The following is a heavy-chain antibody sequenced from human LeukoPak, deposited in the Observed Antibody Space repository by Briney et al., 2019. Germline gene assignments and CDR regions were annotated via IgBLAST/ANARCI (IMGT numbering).Heavy chain of an antibody. J-gene: IGHJ5*02. D-gene: IGHD4-17*01. CDR1: GFSFSNYW. CDR2: IKQDGSAK. CDR3: ARGPLSPDYGDLDP. V-gene: IGHV3-7*01. Sequence: PGGSLRLSCAASGFSFSNYWMSWVRQAPGKGLEWVANIKQDGSAKYYVDSVNGRFTISRDNAKKSVYLQMNSLRVEDTAVYYCARGPLSPDYGDLDPWGQGTLVTVSS.